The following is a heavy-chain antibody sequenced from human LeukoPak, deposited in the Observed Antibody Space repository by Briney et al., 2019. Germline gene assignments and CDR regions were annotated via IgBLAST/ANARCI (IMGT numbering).Heavy chain of an antibody. Sequence: GGSLRLSCAASGLHFSGTAMSWVRQAPGKGLEWVSAISHDGMNAYYADSVKGRFTISRDNAKNSLYLQMNSLRAEDTAVYYCARDLYTGTNWFDPWGQGTLVTVSS. CDR2: ISHDGMNA. D-gene: IGHD1-26*01. J-gene: IGHJ5*02. V-gene: IGHV3-23*01. CDR3: ARDLYTGTNWFDP. CDR1: GLHFSGTA.